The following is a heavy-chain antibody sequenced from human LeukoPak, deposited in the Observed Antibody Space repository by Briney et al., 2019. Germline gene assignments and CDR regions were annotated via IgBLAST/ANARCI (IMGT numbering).Heavy chain of an antibody. Sequence: GSLRLSCVVSGLIFGDCWMSWVRQAPGKGLEWVANIKQDGSEKYYVDSVKGRFTISRDNAKNSLYLQMNSLRAEDTAVYYCARGPDYSYWGQGTLVTVSS. CDR3: ARGPDYSY. J-gene: IGHJ4*02. CDR2: IKQDGSEK. D-gene: IGHD1-14*01. V-gene: IGHV3-7*04. CDR1: GLIFGDCW.